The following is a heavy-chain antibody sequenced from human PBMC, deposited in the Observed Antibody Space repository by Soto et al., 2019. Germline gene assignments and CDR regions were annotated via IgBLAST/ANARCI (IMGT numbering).Heavy chain of an antibody. J-gene: IGHJ6*02. CDR2: ISAYNGNT. Sequence: QVQLVQSGAEVKKPGASVKVSCKASGYTFTSYGISWVRQAPGQGLEWMGWISAYNGNTNYAQKLQGRVTMTTDTSTSTAYMELRSLRSDDTAVYYCARDYYDSSGYYLAYYYYYGMDVWGQGTTVTVSS. CDR1: GYTFTSYG. CDR3: ARDYYDSSGYYLAYYYYYGMDV. V-gene: IGHV1-18*01. D-gene: IGHD3-22*01.